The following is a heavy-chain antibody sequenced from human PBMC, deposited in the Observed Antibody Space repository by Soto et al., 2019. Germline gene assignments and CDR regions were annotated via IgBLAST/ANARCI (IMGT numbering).Heavy chain of an antibody. D-gene: IGHD2-21*01. Sequence: SVKVSCKASGGTFSSYAISWVRQAPGQGLEWMGGIIPIFGTANYAQKFQGRVTITADESTSTAYMELSSLRSEDTAVYYCARSFVVQLASYYYGMDVWGQGTTVTVSS. CDR1: GGTFSSYA. CDR3: ARSFVVQLASYYYGMDV. CDR2: IIPIFGTA. V-gene: IGHV1-69*13. J-gene: IGHJ6*02.